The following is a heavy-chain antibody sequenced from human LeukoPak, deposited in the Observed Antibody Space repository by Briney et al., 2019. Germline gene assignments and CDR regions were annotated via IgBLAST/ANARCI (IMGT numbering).Heavy chain of an antibody. CDR3: ATGRGDYVNH. CDR2: IYYSGST. V-gene: IGHV4-59*01. J-gene: IGHJ5*02. Sequence: SETLSLTCTVSGGSINRYYWTWIRQPPGKRLEWIGYIYYSGSTDYNPSLKSRVTMSVDTSKNQFSLELSSVTAADTAVYYYATGRGDYVNHWGQGTLVTVSS. CDR1: GGSINRYY. D-gene: IGHD3-16*01.